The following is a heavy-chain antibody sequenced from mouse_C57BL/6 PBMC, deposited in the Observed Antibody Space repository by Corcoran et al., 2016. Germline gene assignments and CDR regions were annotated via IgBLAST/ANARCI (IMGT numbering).Heavy chain of an antibody. J-gene: IGHJ2*01. Sequence: DVQLQESGPGLVKPSQSLSLTCSVTGYSITSGYYWNWIRQFPGNKLEWMGYISYDGSNNYNPSLKNRISITRDTSKNQCFLKLNSVTTEDTATYYCARVSDYWGQGTTLTVSS. V-gene: IGHV3-6*01. CDR1: GYSITSGYY. CDR2: ISYDGSN. CDR3: ARVSDY.